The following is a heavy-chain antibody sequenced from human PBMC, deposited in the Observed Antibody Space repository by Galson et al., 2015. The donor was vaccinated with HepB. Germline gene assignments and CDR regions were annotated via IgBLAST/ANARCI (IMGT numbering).Heavy chain of an antibody. CDR1: GFTSSRYV. CDR3: ARDPRGTYGAFDI. D-gene: IGHD1-26*01. V-gene: IGHV3-23*01. J-gene: IGHJ3*02. CDR2: ISGSGGST. Sequence: SLRLSCAASGFTSSRYVISWVRQAPGKGLEWVPAISGSGGSTYYADSVKGRFTISRDNSKSTLYLQMNSLRAEDTAVYYCARDPRGTYGAFDIWGQGTMVAVSS.